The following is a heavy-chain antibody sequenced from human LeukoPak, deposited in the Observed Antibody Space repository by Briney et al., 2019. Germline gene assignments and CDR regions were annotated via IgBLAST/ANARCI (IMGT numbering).Heavy chain of an antibody. CDR2: INPNSGGT. Sequence: ASVKVSCKASGYTFTGYYMHWVRQAPGQGLEWMGWINPNSGGTNYARKFQGRVTMTRDTSISTAYMELSRLRSDDTAVYYCAREGPHYDSSGYYGGWFDPWGQGTLVTVSS. J-gene: IGHJ5*02. CDR3: AREGPHYDSSGYYGGWFDP. CDR1: GYTFTGYY. V-gene: IGHV1-2*02. D-gene: IGHD3-22*01.